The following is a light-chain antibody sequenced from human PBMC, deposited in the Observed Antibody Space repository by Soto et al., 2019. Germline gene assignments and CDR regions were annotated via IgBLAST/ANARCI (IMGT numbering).Light chain of an antibody. CDR1: QSVSSSF. Sequence: EILFAQSPVTLSLSPGYSSTLSCMASQSVSSSFLAWYQQKAGQAPRLLIYGASRRATGIPDRFSGSGSGTDFTLTISRLEPEDFAVYYCQQYVSSPWAFGQGTKVDIK. J-gene: IGKJ1*01. CDR3: QQYVSSPWA. CDR2: GAS. V-gene: IGKV3-20*01.